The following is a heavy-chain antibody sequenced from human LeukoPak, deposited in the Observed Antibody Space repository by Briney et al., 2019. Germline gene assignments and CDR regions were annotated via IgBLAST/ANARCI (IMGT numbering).Heavy chain of an antibody. CDR2: IYYSGST. CDR1: GGSISSSSYY. CDR3: ARDRRYDSSGYPGEDFDY. D-gene: IGHD3-22*01. J-gene: IGHJ4*02. Sequence: ASETLSLTCTVSGGSISSSSYYWGWIRQPPGKGLEWIGSIYYSGSTYYNPSLKSRVTISVDTSKNQFSLKLSSVTAADTAVYYCARDRRYDSSGYPGEDFDYWGQGTLVTVSS. V-gene: IGHV4-39*07.